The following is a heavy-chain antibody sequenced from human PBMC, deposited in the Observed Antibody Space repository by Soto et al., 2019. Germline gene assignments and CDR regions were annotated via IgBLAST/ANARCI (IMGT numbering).Heavy chain of an antibody. CDR2: IKQDGSEK. CDR3: ASSGYSNFDAFDI. Sequence: EVQLVESGGGLVQPGGSLRLSCAASGFTFSSYWMNWVRQAPGKGLEWVANIKQDGSEKYYVDSVKGRFTISRDNAKNSLYLQMNSLRAEHTAVYYCASSGYSNFDAFDIWGQGTMVTVSS. V-gene: IGHV3-7*02. D-gene: IGHD6-13*01. CDR1: GFTFSSYW. J-gene: IGHJ3*02.